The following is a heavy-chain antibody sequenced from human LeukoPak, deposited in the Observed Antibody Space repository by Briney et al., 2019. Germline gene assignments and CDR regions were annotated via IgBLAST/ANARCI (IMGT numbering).Heavy chain of an antibody. Sequence: GGSLRLSCAASGFTVSSSYMSWVRQAPGKGLEWVSVIYSGGSTYYADSVKGRFTISRDNSKNTLYLQMNSLRAEDTAVYYCASSGYYYDSSGYYYTEYYFDYWGQGTLVTVSS. D-gene: IGHD3-22*01. J-gene: IGHJ4*02. CDR3: ASSGYYYDSSGYYYTEYYFDY. CDR1: GFTVSSSY. CDR2: IYSGGST. V-gene: IGHV3-66*01.